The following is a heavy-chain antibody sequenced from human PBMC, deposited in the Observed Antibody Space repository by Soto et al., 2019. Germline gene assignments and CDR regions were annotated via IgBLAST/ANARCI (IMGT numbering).Heavy chain of an antibody. CDR3: ARDDTTGLFDF. CDR2: ISHTGRT. Sequence: PSETLYLTCSVSTGSMRTYYWTWIRQSPGKGLEWIGQISHTGRTKYNPSLESRVTISVDTSRKQFSLKLTSVTAADTALYYCARDDTTGLFDFWGQGTLVTVS. CDR1: TGSMRTYY. J-gene: IGHJ4*02. V-gene: IGHV4-59*01. D-gene: IGHD4-17*01.